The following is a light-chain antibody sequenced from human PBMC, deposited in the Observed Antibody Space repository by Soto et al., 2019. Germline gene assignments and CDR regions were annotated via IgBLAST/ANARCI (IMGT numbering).Light chain of an antibody. CDR1: QXLLNSDGETY. V-gene: IGKV2D-29*01. CDR2: KVS. Sequence: EIVMTQTPLSLAVTPGQPASRSCKSIQXLLNSDGETYLHWYVQKAGQPPQLLIYKVSNRFSGVSERFSGSASGTDFRLTISRVEAEDFGVYYCMQSTHLPNTFGQGTLLEI. J-gene: IGKJ5*01. CDR3: MQSTHLPNT.